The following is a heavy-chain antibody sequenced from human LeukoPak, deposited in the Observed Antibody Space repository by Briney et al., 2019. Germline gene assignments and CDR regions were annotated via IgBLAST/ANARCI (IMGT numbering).Heavy chain of an antibody. D-gene: IGHD3-22*01. CDR2: ISGSGGST. V-gene: IGHV3-23*01. Sequence: GVTLRLSCAASGFTFSIYAMTWVRQAPGKGLEWVSAISGSGGSTYYADSVKGRFTISRDNSKNTLYLQMNSLRAEDTAVYYCAKDLLHYYDSSGSDYWGQGTLVTVSS. CDR1: GFTFSIYA. CDR3: AKDLLHYYDSSGSDY. J-gene: IGHJ4*02.